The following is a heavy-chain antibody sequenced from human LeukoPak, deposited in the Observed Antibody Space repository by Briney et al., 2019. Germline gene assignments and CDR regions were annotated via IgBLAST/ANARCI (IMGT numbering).Heavy chain of an antibody. CDR3: ARQYRVYDILTGYYGGYFDY. Sequence: PSETLSLTCTVSGGSISSYYWSWIRQPPGKGLEWIGYIYYSGSTNYNPSLKSRVTISVDTSKNQFSLELSSVTAADTAVYYCARQYRVYDILTGYYGGYFDYWGQGTLVTVSS. J-gene: IGHJ4*02. V-gene: IGHV4-59*08. D-gene: IGHD3-9*01. CDR2: IYYSGST. CDR1: GGSISSYY.